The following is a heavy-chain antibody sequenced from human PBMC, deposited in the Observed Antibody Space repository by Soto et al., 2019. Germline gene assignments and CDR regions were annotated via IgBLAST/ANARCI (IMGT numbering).Heavy chain of an antibody. D-gene: IGHD2-8*02. J-gene: IGHJ5*02. V-gene: IGHV4-30-2*01. Sequence: QLQLQESGSGLVKPSQTLSLTCAVSGGSISSGGYSWSWIRQPPGKGLEWIGYIYHIGSTYYNPSLQSRVTITLARPKDQFSRTLSSVTAAHTAVYYCARWWMYAPPFGPWRQGTLFTASS. CDR3: ARWWMYAPPFGP. CDR1: GGSISSGGYS. CDR2: IYHIGST.